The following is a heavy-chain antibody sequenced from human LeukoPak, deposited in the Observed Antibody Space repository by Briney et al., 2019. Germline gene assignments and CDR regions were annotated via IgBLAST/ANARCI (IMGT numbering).Heavy chain of an antibody. V-gene: IGHV3-30*03. Sequence: PGGSLRLSCAASGFTFSSYGMHWVRQAPGKGLEWVAVISYDGSNKYYADSVKGRFTISRDNSKNTLYLQMNSLRAEDTAVYYCARDYKYCSSTSCLGGYMDVWGKGTTVTVSS. CDR1: GFTFSSYG. J-gene: IGHJ6*03. CDR2: ISYDGSNK. D-gene: IGHD2-2*01. CDR3: ARDYKYCSSTSCLGGYMDV.